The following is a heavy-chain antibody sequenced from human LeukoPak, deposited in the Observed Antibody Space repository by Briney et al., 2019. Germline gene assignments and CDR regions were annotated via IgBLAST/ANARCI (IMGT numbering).Heavy chain of an antibody. V-gene: IGHV4-39*01. CDR3: ARLTGDLIDCHYYAMDV. CDR2: IYYSGST. J-gene: IGHJ6*02. D-gene: IGHD7-27*01. CDR1: GSSTSSSSYY. Sequence: SETLSLTCTVSGSSTSSSSYYWGWIRQPPGKGLEWIGSIYYSGSTYYNPSLKSRVTISVDTSKNQFSLKLSSVTAADTAVYYCARLTGDLIDCHYYAMDVWGQGTTVTVSS.